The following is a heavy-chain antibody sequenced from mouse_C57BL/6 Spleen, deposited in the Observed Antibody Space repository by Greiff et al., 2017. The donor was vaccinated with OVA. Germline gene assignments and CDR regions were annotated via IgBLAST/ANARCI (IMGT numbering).Heavy chain of an antibody. Sequence: QVQLQQPGAELVKPGASVKLSCKASGYTFTSYWMQWVKQRPGQGLEWIGEIDPSDSYTNYNQKFKGKATLTVDTSSSTAYMQLSSLTSEDSAVYYCANFETWFADWGQGTLVTVSA. J-gene: IGHJ3*01. CDR3: ANFETWFAD. D-gene: IGHD1-3*01. CDR2: IDPSDSYT. CDR1: GYTFTSYW. V-gene: IGHV1-50*01.